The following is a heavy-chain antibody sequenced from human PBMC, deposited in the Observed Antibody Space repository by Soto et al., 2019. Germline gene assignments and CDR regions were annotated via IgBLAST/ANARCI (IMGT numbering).Heavy chain of an antibody. CDR2: IYPGDSDT. V-gene: IGHV5-51*01. Sequence: GESLKISCKGSGYSFTSYWIGWVRQMPGKGLEWMGIIYPGDSDTRYSPSFQGQVTISADKSISTAYLQWSSLKASDTAMYYCARTLYYYDSSGYYSTVGAFDSWGQGTMVTVSS. J-gene: IGHJ3*02. CDR3: ARTLYYYDSSGYYSTVGAFDS. D-gene: IGHD3-22*01. CDR1: GYSFTSYW.